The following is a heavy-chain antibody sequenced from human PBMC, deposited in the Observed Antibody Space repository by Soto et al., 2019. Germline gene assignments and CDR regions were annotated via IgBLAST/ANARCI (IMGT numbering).Heavy chain of an antibody. J-gene: IGHJ4*02. D-gene: IGHD3-22*01. Sequence: GGSLRLSCAASGFTFSSYAMSWVRQAPGKGLEWVSAISGSGGSTYYADSVKGRFTISRDNSKNTLYLQMNSLRAEDTAVYYCAKELRKNYYDSSGYYSGAGPFDYWGQGTLVTVSS. CDR2: ISGSGGST. CDR3: AKELRKNYYDSSGYYSGAGPFDY. CDR1: GFTFSSYA. V-gene: IGHV3-23*01.